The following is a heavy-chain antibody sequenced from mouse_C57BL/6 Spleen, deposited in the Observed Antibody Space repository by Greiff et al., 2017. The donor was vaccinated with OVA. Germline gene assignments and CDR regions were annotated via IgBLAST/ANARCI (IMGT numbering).Heavy chain of an antibody. J-gene: IGHJ3*01. D-gene: IGHD1-1*01. CDR2: IHPNSGST. V-gene: IGHV1-64*01. Sequence: VNLVESGAELVKPGASVKLSCKASGYTFTSYWMHWVKQRPGQGLEWIGMIHPNSGSTNYNEKFKSKATLTVDKSSSTAYMQLSSLTSEDSAVYYCASYGSSYGFAYWGQGTLVTVSA. CDR3: ASYGSSYGFAY. CDR1: GYTFTSYW.